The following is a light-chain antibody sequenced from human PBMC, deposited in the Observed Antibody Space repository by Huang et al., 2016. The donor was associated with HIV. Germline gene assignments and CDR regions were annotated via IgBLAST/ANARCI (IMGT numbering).Light chain of an antibody. Sequence: QLTQSPSSLSASVGERVTITCRASQGISNTLAWYPQKAGKAPNLLFYDASSLQTGAPSRFSGSGSGTDFTLTISSLQPEDCATYYCQQFNHYPLTFGGRTKVEIE. CDR3: QQFNHYPLT. J-gene: IGKJ4*01. V-gene: IGKV1D-13*01. CDR1: QGISNT. CDR2: DAS.